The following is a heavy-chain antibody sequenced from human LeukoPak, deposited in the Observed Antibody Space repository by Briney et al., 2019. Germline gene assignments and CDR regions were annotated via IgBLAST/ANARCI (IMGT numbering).Heavy chain of an antibody. V-gene: IGHV1-8*03. D-gene: IGHD2-2*01. J-gene: IGHJ4*02. CDR2: MNPNSGNT. CDR1: GYTFTSYD. Sequence: ASVKVSCKASGYTFTSYDINWVRQATGQGLEWMGWMNPNSGNTGYAQKFQGRVTITRNTSISTAYMELSSLRSEDTAVYYCATNTRLGRKYCSSTSCYAGLLFNYWGQGTLVTVSS. CDR3: ATNTRLGRKYCSSTSCYAGLLFNY.